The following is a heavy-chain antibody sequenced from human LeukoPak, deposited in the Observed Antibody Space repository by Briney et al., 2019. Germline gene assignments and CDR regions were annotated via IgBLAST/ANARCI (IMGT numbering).Heavy chain of an antibody. Sequence: GGSLRLSCAASGFTFSDYYMSWIRQAPGKGLEWVSHISSSSVIITYADSVKGRFTISRDNAKKSLYLQMNSLTAEDTAVYYCAREPDTAMDYWGQETLVTVS. J-gene: IGHJ4*02. V-gene: IGHV3-11*06. CDR3: AREPDTAMDY. D-gene: IGHD5-18*01. CDR1: GFTFSDYY. CDR2: ISSSSVII.